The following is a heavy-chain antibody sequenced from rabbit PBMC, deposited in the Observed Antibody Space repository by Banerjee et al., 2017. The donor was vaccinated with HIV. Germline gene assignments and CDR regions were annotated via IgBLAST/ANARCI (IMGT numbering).Heavy chain of an antibody. D-gene: IGHD2-1*01. CDR1: GFDVSSHYM. CDR3: AREDAGYGDHYYFNL. Sequence: QEQLEESGGGLVKPGGTLTLSCKASGFDVSSHYMSWVRQAPGKGLEWIGIIYTGRGSTDYASWVNGRFTISKTSSTTVTLQMTSLTAADTATYFCAREDAGYGDHYYFNLWGPGTLVTVS. V-gene: IGHV1S45*01. J-gene: IGHJ4*01. CDR2: IYTGRGST.